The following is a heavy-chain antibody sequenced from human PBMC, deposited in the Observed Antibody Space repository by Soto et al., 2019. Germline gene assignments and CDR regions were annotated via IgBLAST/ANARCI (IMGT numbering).Heavy chain of an antibody. J-gene: IGHJ4*02. D-gene: IGHD3-10*01. CDR1: GGTFSSYT. Sequence: QVQLVQSGAEVKKPGSSVKVSCKASGGTFSSYTISWVRQAPGQGLEWMGRIIPILGIANYAQKFQGRVTITADKSTSTAYMELSSLRSEDTAVYYCARDHEGVNFDYWGQGTLVTVSS. V-gene: IGHV1-69*08. CDR3: ARDHEGVNFDY. CDR2: IIPILGIA.